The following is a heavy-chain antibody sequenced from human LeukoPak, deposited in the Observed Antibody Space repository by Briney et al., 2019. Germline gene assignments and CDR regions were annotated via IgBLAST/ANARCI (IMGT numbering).Heavy chain of an antibody. J-gene: IGHJ4*02. CDR2: INPNSGGT. Sequence: ASVKVSCKASGYTFTGNYMHWVRQAPGQGLEWMGWINPNSGGTNYAQKFQGRVTMTRDTSISTAYMELSRLRSDDTAVYYCASELAAWYYYDSSGYQTDYWGQGTLVTVSS. V-gene: IGHV1-2*02. CDR1: GYTFTGNY. CDR3: ASELAAWYYYDSSGYQTDY. D-gene: IGHD3-22*01.